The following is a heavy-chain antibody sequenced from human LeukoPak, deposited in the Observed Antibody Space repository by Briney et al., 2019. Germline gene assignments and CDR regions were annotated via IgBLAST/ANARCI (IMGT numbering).Heavy chain of an antibody. J-gene: IGHJ4*02. CDR2: INGDGSST. Sequence: GESLKISCAASGFTFSSYWMHWVRQAPGKGLVWVSRINGDGSSTSYADSVKGRFTSSRDNAKNTLYLQMNSLRAEDTAVYYCARIGDGDSRGYYYWGQGTLVTVSS. CDR3: ARIGDGDSRGYYY. V-gene: IGHV3-74*01. CDR1: GFTFSSYW. D-gene: IGHD3-22*01.